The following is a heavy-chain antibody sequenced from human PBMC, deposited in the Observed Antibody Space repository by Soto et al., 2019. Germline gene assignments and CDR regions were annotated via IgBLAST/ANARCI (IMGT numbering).Heavy chain of an antibody. J-gene: IGHJ5*02. D-gene: IGHD3-22*01. V-gene: IGHV4-30-4*01. CDR3: ASYSYDSSGYYYWFDH. CDR1: GGSISSGDYY. Sequence: PSETLSLTCTVSGGSISSGDYYWSWIRQPPGKGLEWIGYIYYSGSTYYNPSLKSRVTISVDTSKNQFSLKLSSVTAADTAVYYCASYSYDSSGYYYWFDHWGQGNVVNVS. CDR2: IYYSGST.